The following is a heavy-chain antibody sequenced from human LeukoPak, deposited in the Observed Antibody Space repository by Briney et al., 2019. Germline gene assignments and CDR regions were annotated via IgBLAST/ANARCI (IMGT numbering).Heavy chain of an antibody. V-gene: IGHV3-33*06. CDR1: GXNFSSYV. CDR3: AKEGGGSIYGYVYFDY. Sequence: PGRSLRLSCAASGXNFSSYVMHWVRQAPGKGLDWVAVIWYDGTNRYYADSVKGRFTVSRDNSKNTLYLQMNSLRAEDTAVYYCAKEGGGSIYGYVYFDYWGQGTLVTVSS. D-gene: IGHD5-18*01. J-gene: IGHJ4*02. CDR2: IWYDGTNR.